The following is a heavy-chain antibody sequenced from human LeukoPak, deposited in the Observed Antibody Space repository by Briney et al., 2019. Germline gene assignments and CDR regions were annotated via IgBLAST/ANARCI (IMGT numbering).Heavy chain of an antibody. CDR2: IYYSGST. V-gene: IGHV4-39*01. J-gene: IGHJ4*02. CDR1: GGSISSTRYY. D-gene: IGHD3-16*01. CDR3: AKGLGGEPTDFDY. Sequence: SETLSLTCTVSGGSISSTRYYWGWIRQPPGKGLEWIGSIYYSGSTYYNPSLKSRVTISVDTSKNQFSLKLSSVTAADTAVYYCAKGLGGEPTDFDYWGQGTLVTLSS.